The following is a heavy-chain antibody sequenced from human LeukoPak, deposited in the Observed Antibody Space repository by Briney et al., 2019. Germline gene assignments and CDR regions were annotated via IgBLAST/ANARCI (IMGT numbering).Heavy chain of an antibody. Sequence: ASVKVSCKASGYTFTTYYMHWVRQAPGKGLEWMGGFDPEDGETIYAQKFQGRVTMTEDTSTDTAYMELSSLRSEDTAVYYCATLGYCSSTSCYENWFDPWGQGTLVTVSS. CDR1: GYTFTTYY. D-gene: IGHD2-2*01. CDR2: FDPEDGET. J-gene: IGHJ5*02. CDR3: ATLGYCSSTSCYENWFDP. V-gene: IGHV1-24*01.